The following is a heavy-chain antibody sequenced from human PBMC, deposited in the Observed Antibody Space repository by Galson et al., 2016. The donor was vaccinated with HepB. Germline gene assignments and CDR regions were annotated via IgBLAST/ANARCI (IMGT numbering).Heavy chain of an antibody. CDR1: GASVSSGVYY. D-gene: IGHD2-2*03. V-gene: IGHV4-61*08. CDR3: ARENGDCSGARCSAHFDY. Sequence: SETLSLTCTVSGASVSSGVYYWTWIRQPPGKGLEWIGYISDIGSTKYNPSLKSRGTISRDTSKNQFSLKLSSVTAADTAVYYCARENGDCSGARCSAHFDYWGQGTLVTVSS. J-gene: IGHJ4*02. CDR2: ISDIGST.